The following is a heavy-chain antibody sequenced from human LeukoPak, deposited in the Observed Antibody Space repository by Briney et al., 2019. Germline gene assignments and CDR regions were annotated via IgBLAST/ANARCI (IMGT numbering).Heavy chain of an antibody. V-gene: IGHV3-30-3*01. Sequence: GGSLRLSCAASGFTFSSYAMHWVRQAPGKGLEWVAVISYDGSNKYYTDSVKGRFTISRDNAKNSLYLQMNSLRAEDTAVYYCARGCSGSSLGYWGQGTLVTVSS. J-gene: IGHJ4*02. CDR3: ARGCSGSSLGY. CDR1: GFTFSSYA. D-gene: IGHD1-26*01. CDR2: ISYDGSNK.